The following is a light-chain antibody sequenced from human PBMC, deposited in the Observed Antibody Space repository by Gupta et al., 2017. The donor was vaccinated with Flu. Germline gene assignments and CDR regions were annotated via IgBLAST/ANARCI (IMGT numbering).Light chain of an antibody. CDR2: DDS. V-gene: IGLV3-21*02. J-gene: IGLJ1*01. Sequence: SYVLTQAPSASVAPGQTAKITCGGNNIGSKKVHWYQQRPGQAPVLVVYDDSDRPSGIPERLSGSNSGNTATLTISSVEAGDEADYYCQVWDSDSDYYVFGSGTTVTVL. CDR1: NIGSKK. CDR3: QVWDSDSDYYV.